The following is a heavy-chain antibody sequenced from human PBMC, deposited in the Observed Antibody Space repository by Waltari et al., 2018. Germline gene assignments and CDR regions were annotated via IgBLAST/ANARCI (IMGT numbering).Heavy chain of an antibody. V-gene: IGHV4-38-2*01. Sequence: QVQMQESGPGLGKPSETLSLNCDVSGYSISGYFWGWIRQPPGKGLEWIGSIFHSGKTYYNPSLKSRVTLSVDTSKNQISLKLSSVTAADTAVYYCARSSGYYSFSYWGQGTLVTVSS. D-gene: IGHD3-22*01. CDR3: ARSSGYYSFSY. J-gene: IGHJ4*02. CDR2: IFHSGKT. CDR1: GYSISGYF.